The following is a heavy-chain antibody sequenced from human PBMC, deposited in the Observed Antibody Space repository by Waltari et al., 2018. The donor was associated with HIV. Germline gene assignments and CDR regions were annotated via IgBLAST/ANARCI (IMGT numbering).Heavy chain of an antibody. D-gene: IGHD5-12*01. Sequence: QVQLKESGPGLGNPSETLSLTCTVSGGSINHYYWNWVRQPPGKRLVGIGHISYTGNPNFSPALKSRITMSVDTAKNQFSHSLSTWTAADTAIYYCARGRDSGYDLTPLDFWGPGTLVTVS. CDR1: GGSINHYY. CDR2: ISYTGNP. V-gene: IGHV4-59*01. CDR3: ARGRDSGYDLTPLDF. J-gene: IGHJ4*02.